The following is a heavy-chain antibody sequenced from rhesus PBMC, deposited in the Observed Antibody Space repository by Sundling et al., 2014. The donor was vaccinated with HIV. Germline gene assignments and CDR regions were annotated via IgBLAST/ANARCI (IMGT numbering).Heavy chain of an antibody. CDR2: INGNSGNT. CDR3: AIAPTDVTLDY. CDR1: GASISPYW. Sequence: QVQLQESGPGLVKPSETLSLTCTVSGASISPYWWSWFRQPPGKGLEWIGEINGNSGNTNYNPSLKSRVTFSRDTSKNHFSLKLNSVTAADTAVYYCAIAPTDVTLDYWGQGVLVTVSS. V-gene: IGHV4-80*01. J-gene: IGHJ4*01. D-gene: IGHD6-31*01.